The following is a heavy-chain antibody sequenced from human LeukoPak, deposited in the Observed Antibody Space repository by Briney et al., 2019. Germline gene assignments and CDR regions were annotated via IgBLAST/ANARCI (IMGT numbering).Heavy chain of an antibody. J-gene: IGHJ4*02. Sequence: PSETLSLTCTVSGGSISSYYWSWIRQPPGKGLEWIGYIYYSGSTNYNPSLKSRVTISVDTSKNQFSLKLSSVTAADTAVYYCARIGIAAAGSHPVYYFDYWGQGTLVTVSS. CDR3: ARIGIAAAGSHPVYYFDY. V-gene: IGHV4-59*01. CDR1: GGSISSYY. CDR2: IYYSGST. D-gene: IGHD6-13*01.